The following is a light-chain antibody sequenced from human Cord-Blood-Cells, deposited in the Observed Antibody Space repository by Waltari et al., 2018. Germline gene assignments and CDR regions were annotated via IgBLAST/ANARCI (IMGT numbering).Light chain of an antibody. CDR2: RNN. J-gene: IGLJ3*02. CDR1: SSNIGSNH. V-gene: IGLV1-47*01. Sequence: QSVLPQPPSASGTPGKRVTISCSGSSSNIGSNHVYWYQQLPGTAPKLLIHRNNQRPSGVLDRFSGSKSGTSASLAISGLRSDDEADYYCAAWDDSLSGWVFGGGTKLTVL. CDR3: AAWDDSLSGWV.